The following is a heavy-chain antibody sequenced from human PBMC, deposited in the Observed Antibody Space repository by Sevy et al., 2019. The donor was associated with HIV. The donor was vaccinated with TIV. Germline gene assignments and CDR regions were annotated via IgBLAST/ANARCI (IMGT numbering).Heavy chain of an antibody. CDR1: GDSVSSNSAA. D-gene: IGHD3-3*01. CDR3: ARVITHLLRFWENYYFYGMEV. CDR2: TYYRSKWYN. Sequence: KQSQTLSLTCAISGDSVSSNSAAWNWIRQSPSRGLEWLGRTYYRSKWYNDYAVSVKSRITINPDTSKNQFSLQLNSVTPEDTAVYYCARVITHLLRFWENYYFYGMEVWGQGTTVTVSS. J-gene: IGHJ6*02. V-gene: IGHV6-1*01.